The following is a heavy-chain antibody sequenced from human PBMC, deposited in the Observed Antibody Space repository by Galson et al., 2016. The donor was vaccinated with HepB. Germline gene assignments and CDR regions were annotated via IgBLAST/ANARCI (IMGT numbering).Heavy chain of an antibody. J-gene: IGHJ6*03. CDR2: ISFDGNNK. Sequence: SLRLSCAASGFTFNSYGMHWVRQAPGKGLEWLAFISFDGNNKDYADFVKGRFTISRDKSTKTLYLHMNSLRVEDTALYYCAKDSRGYWAYYHYYYMDVWGKGTTVTVSS. D-gene: IGHD5-18*01. V-gene: IGHV3-30*18. CDR1: GFTFNSYG. CDR3: AKDSRGYWAYYHYYYMDV.